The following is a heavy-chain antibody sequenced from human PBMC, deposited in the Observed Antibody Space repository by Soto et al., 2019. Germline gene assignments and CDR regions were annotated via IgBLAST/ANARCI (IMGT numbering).Heavy chain of an antibody. V-gene: IGHV3-30*03. J-gene: IGHJ4*02. Sequence: QVQLVESGGGVVQPGRSLRLSCAASGFTFSSYGMHWVRQAPGKGLEWVAVISYDGRNKYYADSVKGRFTISRDNSKNTLYLQMNSLRAEDTAVCYCVALGDYYLCYWGQGTLVTVSS. CDR3: VALGDYYLCY. CDR1: GFTFSSYG. D-gene: IGHD2-21*02. CDR2: ISYDGRNK.